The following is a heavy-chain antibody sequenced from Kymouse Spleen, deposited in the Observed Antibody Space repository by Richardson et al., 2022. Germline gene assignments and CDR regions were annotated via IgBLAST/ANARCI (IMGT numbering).Heavy chain of an antibody. CDR2: IYYSGST. CDR3: ARHKSIVGARNWFDP. Sequence: QLQLQESGPGLVKPSETLSLTCTVSGGSISSSSYYWGWIRQPPGKGLEWIGSIYYSGSTYYNPSLKSRVTISVDTSKNQFSLKLSSVTAADTAVYYCARHKSIVGARNWFDPWGQGTLVTVSS. V-gene: IGHV4-39*01. D-gene: IGHD1-26*01. J-gene: IGHJ5*02. CDR1: GGSISSSSYY.